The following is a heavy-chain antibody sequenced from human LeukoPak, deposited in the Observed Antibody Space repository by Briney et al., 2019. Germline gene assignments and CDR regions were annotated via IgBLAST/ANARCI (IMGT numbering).Heavy chain of an antibody. CDR3: ARGKTTVYCGGDCYAFDY. CDR2: IYYSGST. J-gene: IGHJ4*02. V-gene: IGHV4-39*07. D-gene: IGHD2-21*02. Sequence: SETLSLTCTVSGDSFSSVDYYWGWIRQPPGKGLEWIGNIYYSGSTYYNPSLKSRVTISLDTSKNQFSLKLSSVTAADTAVYYCARGKTTVYCGGDCYAFDYWGQGSLVTVSS. CDR1: GDSFSSVDYY.